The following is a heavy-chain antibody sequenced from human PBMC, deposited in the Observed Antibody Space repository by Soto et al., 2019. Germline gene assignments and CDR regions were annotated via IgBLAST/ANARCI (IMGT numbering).Heavy chain of an antibody. D-gene: IGHD3-9*01. J-gene: IGHJ4*02. Sequence: GGSLRVSCAASGFTVSSNFMSWVRQAPGKGLEWVSVIYSGGSTYYADSVKGRFTISRDNSKNTLYLQMNSLRAEDTAVYYCARVRYYNILTGLRPYFDYWGQGTLVTVSS. CDR1: GFTVSSNF. CDR3: ARVRYYNILTGLRPYFDY. CDR2: IYSGGST. V-gene: IGHV3-53*01.